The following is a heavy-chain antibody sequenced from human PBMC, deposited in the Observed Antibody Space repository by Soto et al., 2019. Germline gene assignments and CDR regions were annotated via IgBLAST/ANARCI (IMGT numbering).Heavy chain of an antibody. V-gene: IGHV4-31*03. CDR2: IYYSGST. CDR1: SGSISMGGYY. J-gene: IGHJ3*02. Sequence: SETLSLTCTVSSGSISMGGYYWSWIRQHPGKGLEWIGYIYYSGSTYYNPSLKSRVTISVDTSKNQFSLKLSSVTAADTAVYYCARGAELRFNAFDIWGQGTMVTVSS. CDR3: ARGAELRFNAFDI. D-gene: IGHD3-3*01.